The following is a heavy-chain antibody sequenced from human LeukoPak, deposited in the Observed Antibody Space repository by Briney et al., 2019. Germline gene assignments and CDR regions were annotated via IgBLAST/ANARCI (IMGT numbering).Heavy chain of an antibody. D-gene: IGHD3-22*01. CDR1: GGSFTDYY. Sequence: SETLSLTCAVYGGSFTDYYWSWIRRPPGKGLEWIGEINHSGYTNYNPSLKSRVSVSVDTSKNQFSLKLSSVTAADTAVYYCARDRSDGSGYYGYYFDYWGQGTLVSVSS. CDR3: ARDRSDGSGYYGYYFDY. J-gene: IGHJ4*02. CDR2: INHSGYT. V-gene: IGHV4-34*01.